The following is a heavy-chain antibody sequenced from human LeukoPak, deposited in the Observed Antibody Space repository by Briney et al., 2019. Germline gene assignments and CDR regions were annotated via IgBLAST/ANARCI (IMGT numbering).Heavy chain of an antibody. CDR3: AKGIVATIAYNWFDP. D-gene: IGHD5-12*01. CDR1: GFTFSSYA. V-gene: IGHV3-23*01. CDR2: ISGSGGST. Sequence: GGSLRLSCAASGFTFSSYAMSWVRQAPGKGLEWVSAISGSGGSTYYADSVKGRFTISRDNSKNTLYLQMNSLRAEDTAVYYCAKGIVATIAYNWFDPWGQGTLVTVSS. J-gene: IGHJ5*02.